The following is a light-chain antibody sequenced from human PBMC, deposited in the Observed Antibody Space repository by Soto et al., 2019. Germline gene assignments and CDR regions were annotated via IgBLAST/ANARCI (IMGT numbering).Light chain of an antibody. CDR3: QQFLSYPIT. Sequence: AIQVTQSPSSLSASVGDRVTITCRASQAIRGALAWYQQKPGKPPKLLIYDVSSLQSGVPSRFSGSGSGTEFTLTISSRQPEDFGTYYCQQFLSYPITFGHGTRLEIK. J-gene: IGKJ5*01. CDR2: DVS. CDR1: QAIRGA. V-gene: IGKV1-13*02.